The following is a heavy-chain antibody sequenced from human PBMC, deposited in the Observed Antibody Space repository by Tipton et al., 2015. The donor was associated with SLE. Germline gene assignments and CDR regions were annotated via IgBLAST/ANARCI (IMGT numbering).Heavy chain of an antibody. CDR1: GGSISSGSYY. CDR2: IYTSGST. V-gene: IGHV4-61*02. J-gene: IGHJ4*02. Sequence: TLSLTCTVSGGSISSGSYYWSWIRQPAGEGLEWSGRIYTSGSTNYNPSLKSRVTISVDTSKNQFSLRRSSVTAADTAVYYCARGPGDFDYWGQGTLVTVSS. CDR3: ARGPGDFDY. D-gene: IGHD7-27*01.